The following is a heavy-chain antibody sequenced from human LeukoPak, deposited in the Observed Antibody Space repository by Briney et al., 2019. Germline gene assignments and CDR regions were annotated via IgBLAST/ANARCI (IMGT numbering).Heavy chain of an antibody. D-gene: IGHD2-2*01. CDR3: ARGGAPFVVVPAAISY. V-gene: IGHV1-18*01. J-gene: IGHJ4*02. CDR2: ISAYNGNT. CDR1: GYTFASYG. Sequence: ASVKVSCKASGYTFASYGISWVRQAPGQGLEWMGWISAYNGNTNYAQKLQGRVTMTTDTSTSTAYMELRSLRSDDTAVYYCARGGAPFVVVPAAISYWGQGTLVTVSS.